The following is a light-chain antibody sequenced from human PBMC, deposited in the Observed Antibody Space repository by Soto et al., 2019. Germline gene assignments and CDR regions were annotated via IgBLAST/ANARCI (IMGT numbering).Light chain of an antibody. J-gene: IGLJ1*01. V-gene: IGLV2-8*01. Sequence: QSALTQPASLSGSPGQSITISCTGTSSDIGAYDYVSWFQQHPGKAPKLIIYEVSQRPSGVPDRFSGSKSGNTASLTVSGLQTEDEADYYCSAYAGSNNFVFGSGTKVTVL. CDR3: SAYAGSNNFV. CDR2: EVS. CDR1: SSDIGAYDY.